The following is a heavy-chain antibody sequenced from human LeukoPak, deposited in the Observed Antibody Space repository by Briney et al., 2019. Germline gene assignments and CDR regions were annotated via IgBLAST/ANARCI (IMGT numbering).Heavy chain of an antibody. CDR1: GGSFSGYY. CDR3: ARARGYSYAYDY. CDR2: INHSGST. D-gene: IGHD5-18*01. Sequence: PSGTLSLTCAVYGGSFSGYYWSWIRQPPGKGLEWIGEINHSGSTNYNPSLKSRVTISVDTSKNQFSLKLSSVTAVDTAIYYCARARGYSYAYDYWGQGTLVTVSS. V-gene: IGHV4-34*01. J-gene: IGHJ4*02.